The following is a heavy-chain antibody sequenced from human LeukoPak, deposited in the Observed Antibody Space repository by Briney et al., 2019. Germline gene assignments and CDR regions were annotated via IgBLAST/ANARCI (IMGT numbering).Heavy chain of an antibody. CDR3: AREPWNYADFDY. V-gene: IGHV3-30*02. D-gene: IGHD1-7*01. J-gene: IGHJ4*02. Sequence: PGGSLRLSCAASGFIFSSYGMHWVRQAPGKGLEWVAFKGRFTISRDNSKNTLYLQMNSLRAEDTAVYYCAREPWNYADFDYWGQGTLVTVSS. CDR1: GFIFSSYG.